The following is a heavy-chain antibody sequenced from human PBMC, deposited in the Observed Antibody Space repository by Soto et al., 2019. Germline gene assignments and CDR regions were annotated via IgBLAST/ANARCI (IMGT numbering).Heavy chain of an antibody. CDR2: IVVGSGNT. Sequence: SVKVSCKASGFTFTSSAVQWVLQARGQRLEWIGWIVVGSGNTNYAQKFQERVTITRDMSTSTAYMELSSLRSEDTAVYYCAADPVDTAMVPGDYWGQGTLVTVSS. J-gene: IGHJ4*02. CDR3: AADPVDTAMVPGDY. V-gene: IGHV1-58*01. CDR1: GFTFTSSA. D-gene: IGHD5-18*01.